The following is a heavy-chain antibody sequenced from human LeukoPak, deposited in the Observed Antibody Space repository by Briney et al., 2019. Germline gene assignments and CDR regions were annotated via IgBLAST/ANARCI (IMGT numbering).Heavy chain of an antibody. Sequence: GGSLRLSCAASGFTFSSYSMDWVRQAPGKGLEWVSSISSSSSCIYYADSVKGRFTISRDNAKNSLYLQMNSLRAEDTAVYYCARADYDSSGYPGQDLDYWGQGTLVTVSS. V-gene: IGHV3-21*01. CDR3: ARADYDSSGYPGQDLDY. D-gene: IGHD3-22*01. CDR2: ISSSSSCI. J-gene: IGHJ4*02. CDR1: GFTFSSYS.